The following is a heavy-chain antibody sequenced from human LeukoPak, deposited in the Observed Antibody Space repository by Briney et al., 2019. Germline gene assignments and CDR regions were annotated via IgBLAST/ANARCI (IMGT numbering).Heavy chain of an antibody. CDR1: GFTFSTFS. Sequence: PGRSLRLSCAASGFTFSTFSMHWVRQAPGKGLEWVAVILYDGSTQYYADSVRGRFTASRDNSKDTLYLQMNSLRVEDTAVYYCARVDCRSTSCSPCDYWGQATLVTVCS. CDR2: ILYDGSTQ. D-gene: IGHD2-2*01. V-gene: IGHV3-30*04. CDR3: ARVDCRSTSCSPCDY. J-gene: IGHJ4*02.